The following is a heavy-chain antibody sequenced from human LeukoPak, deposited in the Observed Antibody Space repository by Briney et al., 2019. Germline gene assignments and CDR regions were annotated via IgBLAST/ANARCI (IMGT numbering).Heavy chain of an antibody. D-gene: IGHD3-22*01. CDR2: IVVGSGNT. CDR3: AANLDSSGYRPPDY. V-gene: IGHV1-58*01. Sequence: SVKVSCKASGFTFTSSAVQWVRQARGQRLEWIGWIVVGSGNTNYAQKFQERVTITRDMSTSTAYMELSSLRSEDTAVYYCAANLDSSGYRPPDYWGQGTLVTVSS. CDR1: GFTFTSSA. J-gene: IGHJ4*02.